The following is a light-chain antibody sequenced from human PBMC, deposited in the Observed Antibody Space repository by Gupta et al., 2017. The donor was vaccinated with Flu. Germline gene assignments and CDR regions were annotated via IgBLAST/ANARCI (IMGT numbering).Light chain of an antibody. V-gene: IGKV3D-20*02. J-gene: IGKJ3*01. CDR2: AAS. Sequence: PVTLSLSPRERATLSCRASQSISSYCLEWQQQRPDQTPRLIIYAASNSARGSTVRFSGGGYKKDFTHTSNRREDEDFADYYEQHHHASFTFGHGTKVEI. CDR1: QSISSYC. CDR3: QHHHASFT.